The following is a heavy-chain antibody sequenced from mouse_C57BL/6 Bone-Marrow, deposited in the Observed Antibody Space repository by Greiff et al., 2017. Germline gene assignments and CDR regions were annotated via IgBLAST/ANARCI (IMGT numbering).Heavy chain of an antibody. Sequence: EVMVVESGGGLVQSGRSLRLSCATSGFTFSDFYMAWVRQAPGKRLEWIAARRNKATDYTTEYSASVKGRFIVSRDTYQSILYLQMNALRAENTTIYYGARDACDDYCAMDYWGQGTSGTVSS. CDR1: GFTFSDFY. D-gene: IGHD2-3*01. CDR3: ARDACDDYCAMDY. CDR2: RRNKATDYTT. V-gene: IGHV7-1*01. J-gene: IGHJ4*01.